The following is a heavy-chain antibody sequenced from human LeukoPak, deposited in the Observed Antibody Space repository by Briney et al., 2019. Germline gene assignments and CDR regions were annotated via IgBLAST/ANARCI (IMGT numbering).Heavy chain of an antibody. Sequence: SVKVSCKASGGTFSSYAISWVRQAPGQGLEWMGGIIPIFGTANYAQKFQGRVTITTDESTSTAYMELSSLRSEDTAVYYCARGPRDIVVVPAAITLDYYYMDVWGKGTTVTVS. CDR1: GGTFSSYA. CDR2: IIPIFGTA. J-gene: IGHJ6*03. CDR3: ARGPRDIVVVPAAITLDYYYMDV. V-gene: IGHV1-69*05. D-gene: IGHD2-2*02.